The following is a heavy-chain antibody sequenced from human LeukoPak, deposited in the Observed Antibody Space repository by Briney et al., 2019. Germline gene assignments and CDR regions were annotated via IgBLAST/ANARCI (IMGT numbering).Heavy chain of an antibody. D-gene: IGHD3-16*01. Sequence: GGSLRLSCAASGFTFSNDPMSWVRQTPGKGLEWVSTINYSGGSTYYADSVKGRFTISRDNSKNTLYLQMNSLRVDDTAVYYCARDSVGGFIDYWGQGTLVTVSS. V-gene: IGHV3-23*01. CDR2: INYSGGST. J-gene: IGHJ4*02. CDR3: ARDSVGGFIDY. CDR1: GFTFSNDP.